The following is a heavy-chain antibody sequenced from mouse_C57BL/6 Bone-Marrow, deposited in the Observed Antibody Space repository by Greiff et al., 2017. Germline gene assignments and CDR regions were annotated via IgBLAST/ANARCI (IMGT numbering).Heavy chain of an antibody. D-gene: IGHD1-1*01. CDR3: ARKTTVVATGAMDY. V-gene: IGHV2-9-1*01. Sequence: VMLVESGPGLVAPSQSLSITCTVSGFSLTSYAISWVRQPPGKGLEWLGVIWTGGGTNYNSALKSRLSISKDNSKSQVFLKMNSLQTDDTARYYCARKTTVVATGAMDYWGQGTSVTVSS. CDR1: GFSLTSYA. J-gene: IGHJ4*01. CDR2: IWTGGGT.